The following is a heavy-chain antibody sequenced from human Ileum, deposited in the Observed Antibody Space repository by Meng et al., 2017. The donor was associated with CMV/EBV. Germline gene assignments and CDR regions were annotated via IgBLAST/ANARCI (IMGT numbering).Heavy chain of an antibody. Sequence: SVKVSCKASGYTFTSYGISWVRQAPGQGLEWMGWISAYNGNTNYAQKLQGRVTMTTDTSTSTAYMELRSLRSDDTAVYYCARGYDFWSGYYTPRTYYYYGMDVWGQGTTVTVSS. CDR2: ISAYNGNT. J-gene: IGHJ6*02. CDR1: GYTFTSYG. CDR3: ARGYDFWSGYYTPRTYYYYGMDV. V-gene: IGHV1-18*01. D-gene: IGHD3-3*01.